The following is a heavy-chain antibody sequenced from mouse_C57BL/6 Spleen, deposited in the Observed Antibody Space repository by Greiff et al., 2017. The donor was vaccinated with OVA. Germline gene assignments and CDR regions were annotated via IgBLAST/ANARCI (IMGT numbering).Heavy chain of an antibody. J-gene: IGHJ3*01. V-gene: IGHV1-55*01. Sequence: VQLVESGAELVKPGASVKMSCKASGYTFTSYWITWVKQRPGQGLEWIGDIYPGSGSTNYNEKFKSKATLTVDTSSSTAYMQLSSLTSEDSAVYYCARLEDGYAWFAYWGQGTLVTVSA. CDR2: IYPGSGST. CDR3: ARLEDGYAWFAY. CDR1: GYTFTSYW. D-gene: IGHD2-2*01.